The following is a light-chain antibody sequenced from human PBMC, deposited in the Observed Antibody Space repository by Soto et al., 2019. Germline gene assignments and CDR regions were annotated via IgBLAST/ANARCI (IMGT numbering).Light chain of an antibody. J-gene: IGKJ5*01. V-gene: IGKV3-11*01. Sequence: EIVLTQSPATLSLSPGERATLSCRASQSVSTYLAWYQQKPGQAPRLLIYDASIRATGIPARFSGRGPGTDFTLTISSLEPEDFAVYYCQQRSNWPPITFGQGTRLEIK. CDR3: QQRSNWPPIT. CDR1: QSVSTY. CDR2: DAS.